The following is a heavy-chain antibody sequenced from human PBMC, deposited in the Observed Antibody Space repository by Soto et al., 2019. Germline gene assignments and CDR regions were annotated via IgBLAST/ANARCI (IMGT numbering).Heavy chain of an antibody. D-gene: IGHD6-13*01. J-gene: IGHJ6*02. CDR1: GYSFTSYW. Sequence: PGESLKISCKGSGYSFTSYWISWVRQMPGKGLEWMGRIDPSDSYTNYSPSFQGHDTISADKSISTAYLQWSSLKASDTAMYYCANLAAAGLGDYYYGMDVWGQGTTVTVSS. CDR2: IDPSDSYT. CDR3: ANLAAAGLGDYYYGMDV. V-gene: IGHV5-10-1*01.